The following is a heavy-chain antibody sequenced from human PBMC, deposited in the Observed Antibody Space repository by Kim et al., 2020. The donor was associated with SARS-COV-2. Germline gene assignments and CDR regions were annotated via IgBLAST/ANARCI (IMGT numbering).Heavy chain of an antibody. D-gene: IGHD5-12*01. CDR2: VNTGKGDT. CDR1: GYSFTNYA. J-gene: IGHJ4*02. CDR3: ARGGYDSRYFDY. Sequence: ASVKVSCKASGYSFTNYAVHWLRQAPGQRLEWVGWVNTGKGDTRYSQKLQDRLTITRDTSASTAYMELSSLEFKDTAVYFCARGGYDSRYFDYWGQGILV. V-gene: IGHV1-3*04.